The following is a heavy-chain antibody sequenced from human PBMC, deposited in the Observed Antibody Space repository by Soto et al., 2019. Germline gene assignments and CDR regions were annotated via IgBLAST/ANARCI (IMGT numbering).Heavy chain of an antibody. V-gene: IGHV4-30-4*01. J-gene: IGHJ4*02. CDR3: ARRPLIAVAGNFDY. D-gene: IGHD6-19*01. Sequence: SETLSLTCTVSGGSISSGDYYWSWIRQPPGKGLEWIGYIYYSGSTYHNPSLKSRVTISVDTSKNQFSLKLSSVTAADTAVYYCARRPLIAVAGNFDYWGQGTLVTVSS. CDR1: GGSISSGDYY. CDR2: IYYSGST.